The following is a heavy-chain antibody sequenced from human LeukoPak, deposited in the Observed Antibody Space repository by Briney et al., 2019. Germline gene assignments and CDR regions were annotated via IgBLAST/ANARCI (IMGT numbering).Heavy chain of an antibody. V-gene: IGHV3-48*04. CDR1: GFTFSSYS. CDR3: ARDFGYCSSTSCSYYYYYYMDV. J-gene: IGHJ6*03. D-gene: IGHD2-2*03. Sequence: PGGSLRLSCAASGFTFSSYSMNWVRQAPGKGLEWVSYISSSSSTIYYADSVKGRFTISRDNAKNSLYLQMNSLRAEDTAVYYCARDFGYCSSTSCSYYYYYYMDVWGKGTMVTVSS. CDR2: ISSSSSTI.